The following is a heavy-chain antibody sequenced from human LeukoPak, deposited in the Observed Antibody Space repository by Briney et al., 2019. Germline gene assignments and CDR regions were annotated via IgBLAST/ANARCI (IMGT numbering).Heavy chain of an antibody. J-gene: IGHJ5*02. Sequence: SVKVSCKASGGTFSSYAISWVRQAPGQGLEWMGRIIPIFGTANYAQRFQGRVTITTDESTSTAYMELSSLRSEDTAVYYCARENGDYASTYYSNWFDPWGQGTLVTVSS. CDR3: ARENGDYASTYYSNWFDP. CDR1: GGTFSSYA. D-gene: IGHD4-17*01. CDR2: IIPIFGTA. V-gene: IGHV1-69*05.